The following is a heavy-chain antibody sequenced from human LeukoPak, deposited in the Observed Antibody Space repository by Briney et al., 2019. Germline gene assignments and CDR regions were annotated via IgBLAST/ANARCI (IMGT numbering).Heavy chain of an antibody. CDR2: ISDSGST. Sequence: SETLSLTCTVSGGSISSYYWSWIRQPPGKGLEWIGYISDSGSTNYNPSLKSRVTISIDTSKNQFSLKLSFVTAADTAVYYCARGVAAPGTGGLSWFDPWGQGTLVTVSS. V-gene: IGHV4-59*01. CDR3: ARGVAAPGTGGLSWFDP. J-gene: IGHJ5*02. D-gene: IGHD6-13*01. CDR1: GGSISSYY.